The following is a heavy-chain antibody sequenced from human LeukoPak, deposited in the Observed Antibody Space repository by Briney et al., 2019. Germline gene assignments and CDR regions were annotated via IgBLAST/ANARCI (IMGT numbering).Heavy chain of an antibody. D-gene: IGHD6-13*01. V-gene: IGHV4-4*07. Sequence: SETPSLTCTVSGGSFSSYFWSWIRQPAGKGLEWIGRIYTSGSTNCNPSLKSRVIMSVDTSKNQFSLKLSSVTAADTAVYYCARGSRWFDPWGQGTLVTVSS. CDR1: GGSFSSYF. CDR3: ARGSRWFDP. J-gene: IGHJ5*02. CDR2: IYTSGST.